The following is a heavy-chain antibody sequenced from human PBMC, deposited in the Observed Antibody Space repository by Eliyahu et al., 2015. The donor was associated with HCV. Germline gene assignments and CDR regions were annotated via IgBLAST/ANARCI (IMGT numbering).Heavy chain of an antibody. J-gene: IGHJ4*02. Sequence: QVQLVQSGAEVKQPGSSVKVSCXTSGGXFSRRAFSWVRQAPGQGIEWMGKIVPMSGAVNYAQRFQDRVTITADESTNTVYMDLSSLTSDDTAVYYCGRWAGDSSGWSGPLDYWGQGTLVTVSS. CDR2: IVPMSGAV. D-gene: IGHD6-19*01. V-gene: IGHV1-69*18. CDR3: GRWAGDSSGWSGPLDY. CDR1: GGXFSRRA.